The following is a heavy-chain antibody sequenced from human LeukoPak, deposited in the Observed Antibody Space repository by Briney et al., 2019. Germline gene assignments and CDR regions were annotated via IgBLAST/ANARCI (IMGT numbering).Heavy chain of an antibody. CDR2: ISYDGSYE. CDR3: AKGRGYTYEDFDAFDV. D-gene: IGHD3-10*01. V-gene: IGHV3-30*18. J-gene: IGHJ3*01. Sequence: GGSLRLSCAASGFTFSSFPMHWVRQPPGKGLECVAVISYDGSYEYYADSVKGRSTISRDNSKNTLFLHMDSLRAEDTAVYYCAKGRGYTYEDFDAFDVWGQGTMVTVSS. CDR1: GFTFSSFP.